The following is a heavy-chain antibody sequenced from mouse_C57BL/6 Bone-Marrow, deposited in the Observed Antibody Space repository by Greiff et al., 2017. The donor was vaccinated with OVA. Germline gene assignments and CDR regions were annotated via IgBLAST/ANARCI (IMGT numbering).Heavy chain of an antibody. CDR2: IYPGDGDT. D-gene: IGHD2-4*01. CDR3: VREDDYDWYFDV. Sequence: QVQLQQSRPELVKPGASVKISCKASGYAFSSSWMNWVKQRPGTGLEWIGRIYPGDGDTNYNGKFKGKATLTADKSSNTAYMQLSSLTSEDSAVYFCVREDDYDWYFDVWGTGTTVTVSS. CDR1: GYAFSSSW. V-gene: IGHV1-82*01. J-gene: IGHJ1*03.